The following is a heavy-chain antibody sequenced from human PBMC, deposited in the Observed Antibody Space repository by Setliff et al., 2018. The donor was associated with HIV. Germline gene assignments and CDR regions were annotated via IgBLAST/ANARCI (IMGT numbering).Heavy chain of an antibody. J-gene: IGHJ4*02. D-gene: IGHD2-2*01. CDR1: GFTFSSFW. Sequence: PGGSLRLSCAASGFTFSSFWMSWVRQAPGKGLEWVANINQVESEKYYVDSVKGRFTISRDNAKNSLYLQMNSLRAEDTAVYYCASAIVVVPAAIQRVDYWGQGTLV. CDR3: ASAIVVVPAAIQRVDY. CDR2: INQVESEK. V-gene: IGHV3-7*03.